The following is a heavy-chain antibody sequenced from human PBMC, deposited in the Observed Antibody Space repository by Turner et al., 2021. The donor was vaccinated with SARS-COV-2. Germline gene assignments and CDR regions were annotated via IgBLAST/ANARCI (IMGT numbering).Heavy chain of an antibody. D-gene: IGHD3-22*01. CDR3: ATTLVTLIGDWYFDL. CDR2: FDPEDGET. CDR1: GYTLTEFS. V-gene: IGHV1-24*01. Sequence: QVQLVPAGAEVKKPGASVAAACKVSGYTLTEFSIPWVRQVPGKGLEWMGGFDPEDGETIYAQKFQGRVTMTEDTSTDTAYMELSSLRSEDTAVYYCATTLVTLIGDWYFDLWGRGTLFTVSS. J-gene: IGHJ2*01.